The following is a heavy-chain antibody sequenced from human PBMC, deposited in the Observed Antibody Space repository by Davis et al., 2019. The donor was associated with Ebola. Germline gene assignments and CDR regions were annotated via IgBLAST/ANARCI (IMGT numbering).Heavy chain of an antibody. D-gene: IGHD1-26*01. Sequence: GESLKISCAASGFTFSSYAMHWVRQAPGKGLEWVAVISYDGSNKYYADSVKGRFTISRHNSKNTLYLQMNSLRAEDTAVYYCARVVVGAYFDYWGQGTLVTVSS. CDR2: ISYDGSNK. CDR3: ARVVVGAYFDY. CDR1: GFTFSSYA. V-gene: IGHV3-30*14. J-gene: IGHJ4*02.